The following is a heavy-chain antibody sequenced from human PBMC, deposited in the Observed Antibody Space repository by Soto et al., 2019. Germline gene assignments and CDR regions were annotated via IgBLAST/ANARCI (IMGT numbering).Heavy chain of an antibody. V-gene: IGHV4-4*02. CDR3: VRKDYSDWFFYL. D-gene: IGHD4-4*01. CDR2: IYHSGST. Sequence: QVQLQESGPGLVKPSGTLSLTCAVSGASISSSHWWSWVRQPPGKGLEWIGEIYHSGSTYYNASLKSRVAISLDKSKNQFSLKLRSVTAADTAVYYCVRKDYSDWFFYLWGRGTLVTVSS. CDR1: GASISSSHW. J-gene: IGHJ2*01.